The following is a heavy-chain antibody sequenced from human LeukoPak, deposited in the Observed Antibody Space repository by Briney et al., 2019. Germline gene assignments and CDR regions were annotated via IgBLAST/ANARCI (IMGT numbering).Heavy chain of an antibody. Sequence: ASVKVSRKASGYTFTSYDINWVRQATGQGLEWMGWMNPNSGNTGYAQKFQGRVTMTRNTSISTAYMELSSLRSEDTAVYYCARGNLYDFWSGYYPYYYYMDVWGEGTTVTVSS. V-gene: IGHV1-8*01. J-gene: IGHJ6*03. CDR2: MNPNSGNT. D-gene: IGHD3-3*01. CDR3: ARGNLYDFWSGYYPYYYYMDV. CDR1: GYTFTSYD.